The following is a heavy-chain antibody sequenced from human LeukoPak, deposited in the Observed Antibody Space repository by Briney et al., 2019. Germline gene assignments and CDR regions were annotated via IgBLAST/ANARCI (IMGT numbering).Heavy chain of an antibody. CDR3: ARAPITSPFYFDY. V-gene: IGHV3-20*04. J-gene: IGHJ4*02. CDR2: INWSGGST. D-gene: IGHD2-2*01. Sequence: GGSLRLSCTVSGFAFDEHGMSWVRQVPGRGLEWVSGINWSGGSTGYADPLRGRFTISRDNAKNSLYLQMDSLRAEDTALYYCARAPITSPFYFDYWGQGTLVTVSS. CDR1: GFAFDEHG.